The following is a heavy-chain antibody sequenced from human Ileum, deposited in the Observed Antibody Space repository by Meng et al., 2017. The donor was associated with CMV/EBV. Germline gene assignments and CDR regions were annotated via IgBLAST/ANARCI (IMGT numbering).Heavy chain of an antibody. CDR1: GGSVNNYY. CDR2: FYSSDTY. CDR3: ARGPGASTREGFDY. J-gene: IGHJ4*02. D-gene: IGHD1-26*01. V-gene: IGHV4-4*07. Sequence: VPLEESGSGLVKPSETLSPTCTVSGGSVNNYYWSWIRQSAGKGLEWIGRFYSSDTYNYHPSLDSRVTMSLDTSKNQFSLNLRSVTAADTATYYCARGPGASTREGFDYWGLGTLVTVSS.